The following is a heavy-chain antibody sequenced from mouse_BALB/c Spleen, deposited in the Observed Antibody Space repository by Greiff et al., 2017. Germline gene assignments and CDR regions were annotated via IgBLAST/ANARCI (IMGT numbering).Heavy chain of an antibody. CDR1: GFTFSSYA. CDR2: ISSGGST. Sequence: EVMLVESGGGLVKPGGSLKLSCAASGFTFSSYAMSWVRQTPEKRLEWVASISSGGSTYYPDSVKGRFTISRDNARNILYLQMSSLRSEDTAMYYCARGYGSSYYCDYWGQGTTLTVSS. CDR3: ARGYGSSYYCDY. J-gene: IGHJ2*01. V-gene: IGHV5-6-5*01. D-gene: IGHD1-1*01.